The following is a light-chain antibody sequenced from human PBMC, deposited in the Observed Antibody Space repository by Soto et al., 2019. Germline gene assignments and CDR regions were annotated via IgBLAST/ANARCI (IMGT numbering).Light chain of an antibody. J-gene: IGKJ1*01. CDR3: QQYGSSPPWT. V-gene: IGKV3-20*01. Sequence: EIVLTQSPGTLSLSPGERATLSCRASQSVINSYLAWYQQKPGQAPRLLIYGASSRATDTPDRFSGSGSGTDFTLTISRLEPEDFAVYYCQQYGSSPPWTFGQGTKVEIK. CDR2: GAS. CDR1: QSVINSY.